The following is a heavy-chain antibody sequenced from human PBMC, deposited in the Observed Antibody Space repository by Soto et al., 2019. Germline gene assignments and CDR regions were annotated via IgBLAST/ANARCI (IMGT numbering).Heavy chain of an antibody. CDR2: VYHTGRT. CDR1: GGSFKSGSYS. V-gene: IGHV4-61*01. Sequence: QVQLQESGPGLVKPSETLSLTCTVSGGSFKSGSYSWSWIRQPPGKGLEWSGYVYHTGRTSYHPSLKSRVTLSMDTSKTQFSLNLDSVTAAETALYFCASDVAYFDAGGQGTLVTVSS. CDR3: ASDVAYFDA. J-gene: IGHJ4*02.